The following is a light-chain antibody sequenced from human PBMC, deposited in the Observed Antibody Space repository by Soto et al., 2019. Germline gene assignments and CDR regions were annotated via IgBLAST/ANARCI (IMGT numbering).Light chain of an antibody. CDR2: EVN. V-gene: IGLV2-8*01. Sequence: QPALTQPPSASGSPGQSVAISCTGTSSDVGGYNYVSWYQQHPGKAPKLMIYEVNKRPPGVPDRFSGSKSGNTASLTVSGLQAEDEADYYCSSYAGSSNVFGTGTKVTVL. CDR1: SSDVGGYNY. J-gene: IGLJ1*01. CDR3: SSYAGSSNV.